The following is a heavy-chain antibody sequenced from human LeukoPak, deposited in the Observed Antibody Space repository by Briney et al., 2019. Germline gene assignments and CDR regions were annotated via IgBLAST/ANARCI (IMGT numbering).Heavy chain of an antibody. CDR3: ARVGGDGWVRPLFDY. Sequence: SVKVSCKASGGTFSSYAISWVRQAPGQGLEWMGRIIPILGIANYAQKFQGRVTITADKSTSTAYVELSSLRSEDTAVYYCARVGGDGWVRPLFDYWGQGTLVTDSS. CDR2: IIPILGIA. CDR1: GGTFSSYA. V-gene: IGHV1-69*04. D-gene: IGHD2-21*02. J-gene: IGHJ4*02.